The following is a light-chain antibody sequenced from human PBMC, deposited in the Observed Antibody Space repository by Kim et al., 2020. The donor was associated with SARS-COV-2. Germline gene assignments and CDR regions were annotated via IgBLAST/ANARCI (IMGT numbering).Light chain of an antibody. CDR1: SSDVGGYDY. CDR2: EVT. CDR3: SSYTSSNSYV. V-gene: IGLV2-8*01. J-gene: IGLJ1*01. Sequence: QSALTQPPSASGSPGQSVTISCTGTSSDVGGYDYVSWYQQHPGKAPKLIIHEVTKRPAGVPDRFSGSKSGNKASLTVSGLLTEDEADYYCSSYTSSNSYVFGTGTKVTVL.